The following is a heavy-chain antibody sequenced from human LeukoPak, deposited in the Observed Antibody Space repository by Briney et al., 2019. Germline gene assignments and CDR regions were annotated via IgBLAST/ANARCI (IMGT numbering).Heavy chain of an antibody. CDR1: GGSFSGYY. Sequence: SETLSLTCAVYGGSFSGYYWSWIRQPPGKGLEWIGEINHSGSTNYNPSPKSRVTISVDTSKNQFSLKLSSVTAADTAVYYCARRYSYGRSYYYYMDVWGKGTTVTVSS. J-gene: IGHJ6*03. D-gene: IGHD5-18*01. V-gene: IGHV4-34*01. CDR3: ARRYSYGRSYYYYMDV. CDR2: INHSGST.